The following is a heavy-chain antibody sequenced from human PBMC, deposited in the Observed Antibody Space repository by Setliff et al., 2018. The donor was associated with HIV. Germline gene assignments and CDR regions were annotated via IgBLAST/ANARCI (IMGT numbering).Heavy chain of an antibody. CDR2: IKQDGSEK. CDR1: GFTFSRCW. V-gene: IGHV3-7*01. J-gene: IGHJ3*02. Sequence: SGGSLRLSCVASGFTFSRCWMSWVRQAPGKGLEWVGNIKQDGSEKYYVDSVKGRFTISRDNAKNSLYLQMNSLRADDTAMYYCACPKEGYSGSGGAFQIWGQGTMVTVSS. D-gene: IGHD3-10*01. CDR3: ACPKEGYSGSGGAFQI.